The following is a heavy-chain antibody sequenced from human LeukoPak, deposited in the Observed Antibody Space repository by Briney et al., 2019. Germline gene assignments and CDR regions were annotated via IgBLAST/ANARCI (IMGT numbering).Heavy chain of an antibody. D-gene: IGHD4-17*01. CDR2: IYHSGIT. CDR1: GSSISGSF. V-gene: IGHV4-38-2*02. CDR3: ARRITVMESFDY. Sequence: SETLSLTCTVSGSSISGSFWGWNRQPPGKGLEYIGSIYHSGITYYNPSLRGRVTMSVDTSENQFSLKLSSVTAADTAVYYCARRITVMESFDYWGQGTLVTVSS. J-gene: IGHJ4*02.